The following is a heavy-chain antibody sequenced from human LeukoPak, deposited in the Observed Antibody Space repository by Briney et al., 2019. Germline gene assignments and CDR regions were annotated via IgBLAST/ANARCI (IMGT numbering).Heavy chain of an antibody. CDR2: MNPNSDNT. J-gene: IGHJ6*03. CDR3: ARVSDHDFWSGLARRHYYYYYMDV. V-gene: IGHV1-8*01. CDR1: GYTFTSYD. D-gene: IGHD3-3*01. Sequence: ASVKVSCKASGYTFTSYDINWVRRATGQGLEWMGWMNPNSDNTGYAQKFQGRVTMTRNTSISTAYMELSSLRSEDTAVYYCARVSDHDFWSGLARRHYYYYYMDVWGKGTTVTVSS.